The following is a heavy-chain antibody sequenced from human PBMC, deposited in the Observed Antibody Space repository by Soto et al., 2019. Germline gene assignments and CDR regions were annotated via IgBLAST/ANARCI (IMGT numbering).Heavy chain of an antibody. Sequence: PGGSLRLSCAASGFTFSSYAMHWVRQAPGKGLEWVAVISYDGSNKYYADSVKGRFTISRDNSKNTLYLQMNSLRAEDTAVYYCARKIVVVPAAISYYYGMDVWGQGTTVTVSS. CDR3: ARKIVVVPAAISYYYGMDV. CDR2: ISYDGSNK. J-gene: IGHJ6*02. V-gene: IGHV3-30-3*01. D-gene: IGHD2-2*01. CDR1: GFTFSSYA.